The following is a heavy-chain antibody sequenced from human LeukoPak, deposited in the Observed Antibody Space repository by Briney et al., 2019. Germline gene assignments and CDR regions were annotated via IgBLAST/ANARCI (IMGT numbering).Heavy chain of an antibody. Sequence: SETLSLTCAVSGGSISSGDYSWSWIRQPPGKGLEWIGYIYHSGSTSYNPSLKSRVTISIDRSKNQFSLKLSSVTAADTAVYYCARGTVRHYFDYWGQGTLVTVSS. J-gene: IGHJ4*02. V-gene: IGHV4-30-2*01. CDR1: GGSISSGDYS. D-gene: IGHD4-11*01. CDR2: IYHSGST. CDR3: ARGTVRHYFDY.